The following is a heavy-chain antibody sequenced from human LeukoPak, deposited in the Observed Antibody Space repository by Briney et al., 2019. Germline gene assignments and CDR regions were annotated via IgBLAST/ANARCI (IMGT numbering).Heavy chain of an antibody. CDR1: GFPFSSYS. CDR2: ISGSGGLT. J-gene: IGHJ4*02. Sequence: QAGGSLRLSCAASGFPFSSYSMTWVRQAPGKGLEWVSVISGSGGLTYYADSVKGRFTISRDNSKNTLYLQMNSLRADDTAVYYCARDLRRDCSTTTCYAFDYWGQGTLVTVSS. CDR3: ARDLRRDCSTTTCYAFDY. V-gene: IGHV3-23*01. D-gene: IGHD2-2*01.